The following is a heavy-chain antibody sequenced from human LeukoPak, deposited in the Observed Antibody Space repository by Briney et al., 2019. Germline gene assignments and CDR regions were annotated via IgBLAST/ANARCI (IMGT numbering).Heavy chain of an antibody. CDR2: LSGNSGST. D-gene: IGHD2-15*01. CDR3: AKGGSDSNYYYYGMDV. V-gene: IGHV3-23*01. J-gene: IGHJ6*02. Sequence: PGGSLRLSCAVSGFSVSNNYMNWVRQAPGKGLEWVSSLSGNSGSTNYADSVKGRFTVSRDNSKNTLYLQMNSLRAGDTAVYYCAKGGSDSNYYYYGMDVRGQGTTVTVSS. CDR1: GFSVSNNY.